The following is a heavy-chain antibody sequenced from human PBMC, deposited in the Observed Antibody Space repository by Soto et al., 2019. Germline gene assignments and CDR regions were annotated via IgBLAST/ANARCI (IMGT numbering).Heavy chain of an antibody. CDR3: ARDGVVVVPAAHYYYYGMDV. CDR2: ISAYNGNT. V-gene: IGHV1-18*01. D-gene: IGHD2-2*01. CDR1: GYPFTSYG. Sequence: GGSVKVSCKACGYPFTSYGISLVRQAPGQGLERMGWISAYNGNTNYAQKLQGRVTMTTDTSTSTAYMELRSLRSDDTAVYYCARDGVVVVPAAHYYYYGMDVWGQGTTVTVSS. J-gene: IGHJ6*01.